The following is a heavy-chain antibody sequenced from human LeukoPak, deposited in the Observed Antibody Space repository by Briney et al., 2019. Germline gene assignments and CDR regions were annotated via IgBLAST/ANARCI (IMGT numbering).Heavy chain of an antibody. CDR2: IYYSGST. V-gene: IGHV4-39*01. CDR1: GGSISSSSYY. CDR3: ARLPPYTNAIVATIFGGDWFDP. D-gene: IGHD5-12*01. Sequence: PSETLSLTCTVSGGSISSSSYYWGWIRQPPGKGLEWIGSIYYSGSTYYNPSLKSRVTISVDTSKNQFSLKLSSVTAADTAVYYCARLPPYTNAIVATIFGGDWFDPWGQGTLVTVSS. J-gene: IGHJ5*02.